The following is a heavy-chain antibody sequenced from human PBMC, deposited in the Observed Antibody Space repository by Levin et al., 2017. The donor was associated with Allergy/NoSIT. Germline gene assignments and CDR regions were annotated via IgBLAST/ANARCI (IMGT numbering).Heavy chain of an antibody. CDR1: GFSFSDHY. J-gene: IGHJ4*02. V-gene: IGHV3-72*01. Sequence: GESLKISCAASGFSFSDHYMDWVRQTPGKGLECIARIRNRRERYITEYAASVRGRFTISRDDAKNSVYLQMNSLKTEDTAVYYCADVGAGGDFWGQGTLVTVSS. CDR2: IRNRRERYIT. D-gene: IGHD1-26*01. CDR3: ADVGAGGDF.